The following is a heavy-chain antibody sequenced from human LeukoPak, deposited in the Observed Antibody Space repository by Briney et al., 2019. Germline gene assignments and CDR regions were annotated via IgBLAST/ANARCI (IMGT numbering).Heavy chain of an antibody. Sequence: PSETLSLTCAVYGVSLSGSSWSWIRQPPGKGLEWIGEVDDTGSTNYNPSLKSRATISADTPKRQFSLTLPSVTAADTAVYYCARRDSGYAPTALQEWGQGTLVTVSA. J-gene: IGHJ1*01. CDR3: ARRDSGYAPTALQE. CDR2: VDDTGST. D-gene: IGHD5-12*01. V-gene: IGHV4-34*01. CDR1: GVSLSGSS.